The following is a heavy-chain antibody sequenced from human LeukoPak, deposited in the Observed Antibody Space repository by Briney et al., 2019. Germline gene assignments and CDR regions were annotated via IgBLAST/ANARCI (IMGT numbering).Heavy chain of an antibody. D-gene: IGHD5-18*01. J-gene: IGHJ4*02. Sequence: SETLSLTCAVYGGSFSGYYWSWIRQPPGKGLEWIGEINHSGSTNYNPSLKSRVTISVDTSKNQFSLKLSSVTAADTAVYYCARSGKGGYSYGEPETFDYWGQGTLVTVSS. CDR3: ARSGKGGYSYGEPETFDY. V-gene: IGHV4-34*01. CDR2: INHSGST. CDR1: GGSFSGYY.